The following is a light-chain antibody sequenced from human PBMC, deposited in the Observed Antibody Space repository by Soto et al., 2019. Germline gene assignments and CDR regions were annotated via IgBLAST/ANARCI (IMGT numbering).Light chain of an antibody. Sequence: DIPMTQSPSSLSASVGDRVNITCRASQSIGNFLNWYQQKPGTVPKVLIYSASSLQSGVPSRFSGSGFGTYFTLTINCLQPDDCANYYCHQSHTSPPFGGGTTVQIK. CDR3: HQSHTSPP. CDR1: QSIGNF. J-gene: IGKJ4*01. V-gene: IGKV1-39*01. CDR2: SAS.